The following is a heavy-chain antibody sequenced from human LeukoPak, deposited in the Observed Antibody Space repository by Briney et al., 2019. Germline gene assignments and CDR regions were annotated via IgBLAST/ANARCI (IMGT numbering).Heavy chain of an antibody. J-gene: IGHJ4*02. Sequence: PGGSLRLSCAASGFTFDDYAMHWVRQAPGKGLEWVSGISWNSGSIGYADSVKGRFTISRDNAKNSLYLQMNSLRAEDTAVYYCARDGNSHPYRYWGQGTLVTVSS. CDR2: ISWNSGSI. D-gene: IGHD2-21*01. CDR3: ARDGNSHPYRY. V-gene: IGHV3-9*01. CDR1: GFTFDDYA.